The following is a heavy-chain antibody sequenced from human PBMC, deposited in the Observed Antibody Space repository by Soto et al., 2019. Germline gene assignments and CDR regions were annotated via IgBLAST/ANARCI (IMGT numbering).Heavy chain of an antibody. CDR3: ARDYPHYDFWSGYSDY. J-gene: IGHJ4*02. D-gene: IGHD3-3*01. Sequence: PGGSLRLSCAASGFTFSDYYMSWIRQAPGKGLEWVSYISSSGSTIYYADSVKGRFTISRDNAKNSLYLQMSSLRAEDTAVYYCARDYPHYDFWSGYSDYWGQGTLVTVSS. CDR2: ISSSGSTI. V-gene: IGHV3-11*01. CDR1: GFTFSDYY.